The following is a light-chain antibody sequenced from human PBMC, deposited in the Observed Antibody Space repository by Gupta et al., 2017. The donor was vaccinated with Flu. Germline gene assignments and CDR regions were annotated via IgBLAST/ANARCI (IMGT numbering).Light chain of an antibody. CDR3: EAWDDSLNGPNWV. Sequence: TISCSRSSSNIGSNTVNWYQHLPGTAPKLLIYSNNQRPSGVPDRFSGSKSGTSASLAISGLQSEDEADYYCEAWDDSLNGPNWVFGGGTKLTVL. CDR2: SNN. J-gene: IGLJ3*02. V-gene: IGLV1-44*01. CDR1: SSNIGSNT.